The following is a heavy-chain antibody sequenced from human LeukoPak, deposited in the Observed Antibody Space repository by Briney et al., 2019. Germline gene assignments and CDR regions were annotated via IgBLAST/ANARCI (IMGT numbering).Heavy chain of an antibody. CDR2: IYYSGST. J-gene: IGHJ6*02. Sequence: SQTLSLTCTVSGGPISSGGYYWSWIRQHPGKGLEWIGYIYYSGSTYYNPSLKSRVTISVDTSKNQFSLKLSSVTAADTAVYYCASVRLDIVVVPAAIGQQKKYYYYGMDVWGQGTTVTVSS. V-gene: IGHV4-31*03. CDR3: ASVRLDIVVVPAAIGQQKKYYYYGMDV. CDR1: GGPISSGGYY. D-gene: IGHD2-2*01.